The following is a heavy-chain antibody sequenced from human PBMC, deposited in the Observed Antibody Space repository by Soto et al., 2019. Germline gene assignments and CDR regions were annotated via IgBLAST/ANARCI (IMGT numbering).Heavy chain of an antibody. CDR2: ISYDGSNK. J-gene: IGHJ6*02. V-gene: IGHV3-30-3*01. CDR3: ARDLHGYSRYYYGMDV. D-gene: IGHD5-18*01. Sequence: PGGSLRLSCAASGFTFSSYAMHWVRQAPGKGLEWVAVISYDGSNKYYADSVKGRFTISRDNSKNTLYLQMNSLRAEDTAVYYCARDLHGYSRYYYGMDVWGQGTTVTVSS. CDR1: GFTFSSYA.